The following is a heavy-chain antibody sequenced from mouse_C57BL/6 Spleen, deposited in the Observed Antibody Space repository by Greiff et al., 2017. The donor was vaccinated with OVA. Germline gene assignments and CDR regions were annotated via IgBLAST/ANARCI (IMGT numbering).Heavy chain of an antibody. CDR3: ARSLYYGSSSYWYFDV. D-gene: IGHD1-1*01. J-gene: IGHJ1*03. Sequence: VQLQQSGAELVRPGASVKLSCKASGYTFTDYYINWVKQRPGQGLEWIARIYPGSGNTYYNEKFKGKATLTAEKSSSTAYMQLSSLTSEDSAVYFCARSLYYGSSSYWYFDVWGTGTTVTVSS. V-gene: IGHV1-76*01. CDR2: IYPGSGNT. CDR1: GYTFTDYY.